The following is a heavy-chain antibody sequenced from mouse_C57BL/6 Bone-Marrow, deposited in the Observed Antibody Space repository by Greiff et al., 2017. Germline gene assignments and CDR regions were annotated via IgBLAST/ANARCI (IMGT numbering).Heavy chain of an antibody. V-gene: IGHV1-74*01. Sequence: QVQLKQPGAELVKPGASVKVSCKASGYTFTSYWMHWVKQRPGQGLEWIGRIHPSDSDTNYNQKFKGKATLTVDKSSSTAYMQLSSLTSEDSAVYYCAICYDYDGGGYYFDYWGQGTTLTVSS. D-gene: IGHD2-4*01. CDR2: IHPSDSDT. CDR1: GYTFTSYW. J-gene: IGHJ2*01. CDR3: AICYDYDGGGYYFDY.